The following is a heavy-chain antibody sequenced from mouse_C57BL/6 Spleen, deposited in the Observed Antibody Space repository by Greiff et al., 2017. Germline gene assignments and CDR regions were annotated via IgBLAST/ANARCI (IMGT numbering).Heavy chain of an antibody. V-gene: IGHV1-52*01. Sequence: VQLQQPGAELVRPGSSVKLSCKASGYTFTSYWMHWVKQRPIQGLEWIGNIDPSDSETHYNQKFKDKATLTVDKSSSTAYMQLSSLTSEDSAVYYCARVLIYYDYDWYFDVWGTGTTAPVPS. D-gene: IGHD2-4*01. CDR2: IDPSDSET. CDR3: ARVLIYYDYDWYFDV. CDR1: GYTFTSYW. J-gene: IGHJ1*03.